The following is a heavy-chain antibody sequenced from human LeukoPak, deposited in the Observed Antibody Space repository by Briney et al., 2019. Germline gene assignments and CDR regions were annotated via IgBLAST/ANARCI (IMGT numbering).Heavy chain of an antibody. J-gene: IGHJ6*02. CDR3: AKDIGLYYYYYGMDV. D-gene: IGHD2-15*01. CDR1: GYTFTSYG. Sequence: GASVKVSCKASGYTFTSYGISWVRQAPGQGLEWMGWISAYNGNTNYAQKLQGRVTMTTDTSTSTAYMELRSLRAEDTALYYCAKDIGLYYYYYGMDVWGQGTTVTVSS. V-gene: IGHV1-18*01. CDR2: ISAYNGNT.